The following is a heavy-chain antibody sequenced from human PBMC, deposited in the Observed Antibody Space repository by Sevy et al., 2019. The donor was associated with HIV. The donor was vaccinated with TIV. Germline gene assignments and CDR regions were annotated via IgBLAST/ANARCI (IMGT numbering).Heavy chain of an antibody. CDR2: ISVSGTST. J-gene: IGHJ5*02. D-gene: IGHD6-13*01. Sequence: GGSLRLSCAASGFTFSSNAMSWVHQAPGKGLEWVSVISVSGTSTYYADSVKGRFTISRDNSKNTLYLQMNSLRAEDTAVYYCAKVASWYLTWGQGTLVTVSS. CDR1: GFTFSSNA. V-gene: IGHV3-23*01. CDR3: AKVASWYLT.